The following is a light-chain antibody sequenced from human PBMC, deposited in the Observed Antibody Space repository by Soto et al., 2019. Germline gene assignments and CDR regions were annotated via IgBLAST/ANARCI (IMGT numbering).Light chain of an antibody. J-gene: IGLJ1*01. CDR1: SSDVGGYNY. CDR3: SSYAGSNNFV. V-gene: IGLV2-8*01. CDR2: EVT. Sequence: QSALTQPPSASGSPGQSVTISCTGTSSDVGGYNYVSWYQQHPGKAPKLMIYEVTKRPSGVPDRFSGSKSGNTASLTVSGLQAGDEADYYCSSYAGSNNFVFGTGTKVT.